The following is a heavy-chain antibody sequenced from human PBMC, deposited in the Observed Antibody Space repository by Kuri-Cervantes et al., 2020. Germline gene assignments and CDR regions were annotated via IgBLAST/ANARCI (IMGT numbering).Heavy chain of an antibody. CDR3: ARVEVAVAGATDY. V-gene: IGHV4-34*01. Sequence: SETLSLTCAVYGGSFSGYYWSWIRQPPGKGLEWIGEINHSGSTNYNPSLKSRVTISVDKSKNQFSLKLSSVTAADTAVYYCARVEVAVAGATDYWGQGTLVTVSS. D-gene: IGHD6-19*01. CDR2: INHSGST. CDR1: GGSFSGYY. J-gene: IGHJ4*02.